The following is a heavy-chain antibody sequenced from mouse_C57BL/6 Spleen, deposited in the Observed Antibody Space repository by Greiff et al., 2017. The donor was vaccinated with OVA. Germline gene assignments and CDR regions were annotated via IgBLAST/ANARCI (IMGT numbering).Heavy chain of an antibody. CDR3: ARMRTGTSFDY. CDR2: IHPNSGST. CDR1: GYTFTSYW. J-gene: IGHJ2*01. Sequence: QVQLQQPGAELVKPGASVKLSCKASGYTFTSYWMHWVKQRPGQGLEWIGMIHPNSGSTNYNEKFKSKATLTVDKSSSTAYMQLSSLTSEDSAVYYSARMRTGTSFDYWGKGTTLTVSS. D-gene: IGHD4-1*01. V-gene: IGHV1-64*01.